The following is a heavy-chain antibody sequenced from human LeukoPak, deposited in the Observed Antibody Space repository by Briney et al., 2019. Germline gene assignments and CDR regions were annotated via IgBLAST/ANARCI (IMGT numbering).Heavy chain of an antibody. V-gene: IGHV1-69*04. CDR1: GGTFSSYA. J-gene: IGHJ4*02. D-gene: IGHD6-6*01. Sequence: RRASVKVSCKASGGTFSSYAISWVRQAPGQGLEWMGRIIPILGIANYAQKFQGRVTITADKSTSTAYMELSSLRSEDTAVYYCARVSSIAARPGYFDYWGQGTLVTVSS. CDR2: IIPILGIA. CDR3: ARVSSIAARPGYFDY.